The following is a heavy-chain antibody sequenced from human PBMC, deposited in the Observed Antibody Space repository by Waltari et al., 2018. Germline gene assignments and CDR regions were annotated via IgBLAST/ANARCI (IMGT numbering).Heavy chain of an antibody. D-gene: IGHD3-3*01. CDR2: IGSSGDT. CDR3: ARVPWGYYDFKRVAVYGIDV. V-gene: IGHV3-23*01. CDR1: GFTFRSYV. Sequence: EVQLLESGGRLVQPGGSLRLSCAASGFTFRSYVLIWVRPAPGKGLEWVSSIGSSGDTYYAGSVKGRFTISRDNSKNTLYLQMNSLRAEDTAVYYCARVPWGYYDFKRVAVYGIDVWGQGTTVTVSS. J-gene: IGHJ6*02.